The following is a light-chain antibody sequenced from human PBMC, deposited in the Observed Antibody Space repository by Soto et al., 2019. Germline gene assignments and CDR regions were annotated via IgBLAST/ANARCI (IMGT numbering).Light chain of an antibody. Sequence: EMVLTQSPATLSLSPGERATLSCRASQSVSSYLAWYQQKPGQAPRLLIYDASKRATGIPARFSGSGSGTDFTLTISSIEPEDLAVYYCQQRSNWPRTFGQGTKLEIK. CDR3: QQRSNWPRT. CDR1: QSVSSY. CDR2: DAS. V-gene: IGKV3-11*01. J-gene: IGKJ2*01.